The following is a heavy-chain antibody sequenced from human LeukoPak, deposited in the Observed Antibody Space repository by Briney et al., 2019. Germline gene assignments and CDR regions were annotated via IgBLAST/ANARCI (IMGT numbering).Heavy chain of an antibody. CDR1: GGSSSGYY. CDR3: ARYSGYPTYYFDY. D-gene: IGHD5-12*01. CDR2: INHSGST. V-gene: IGHV4-34*01. Sequence: PSETLSLTCAVYGGSSSGYYWSWIRQPPGKGLEWIGEINHSGSTNYNPSLKSRVTISVDTSKNQFSLKLSSVTAADTAVYYCARYSGYPTYYFDYWGQGTLVTVSS. J-gene: IGHJ4*02.